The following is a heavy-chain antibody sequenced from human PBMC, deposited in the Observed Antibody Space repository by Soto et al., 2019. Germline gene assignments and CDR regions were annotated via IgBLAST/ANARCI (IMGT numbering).Heavy chain of an antibody. D-gene: IGHD3-22*01. CDR2: ITYSGRT. CDR3: AGARQYYDCEFAP. V-gene: IGHV4-31*03. CDR1: GDSISSGAYY. Sequence: QVQLQESGPGLVKPSQTLSLTCTVSGDSISSGAYYWSWIRQHPGKGLEWIGYITYSGRTYYNPSLTSRLTISLDKSENQCSLKLTSVTAADTAMYYCAGARQYYDCEFAPWGQGTLVTVSS. J-gene: IGHJ5*02.